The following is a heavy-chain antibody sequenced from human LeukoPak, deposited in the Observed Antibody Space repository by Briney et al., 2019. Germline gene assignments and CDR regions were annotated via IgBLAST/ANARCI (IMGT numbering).Heavy chain of an antibody. CDR2: IYHSGSS. Sequence: SETLSLTCGVSGGSINTMNYYWAWIRQPPGKGLEWIATIYHSGSSSYNPSLRSRLTISIDTSSNHFSLKLSAVTAADTAVYYCARQIPLKGVVISRSWFDPWGQGTLVTVSS. J-gene: IGHJ5*02. D-gene: IGHD3-3*01. V-gene: IGHV4-39*01. CDR3: ARQIPLKGVVISRSWFDP. CDR1: GGSINTMNYY.